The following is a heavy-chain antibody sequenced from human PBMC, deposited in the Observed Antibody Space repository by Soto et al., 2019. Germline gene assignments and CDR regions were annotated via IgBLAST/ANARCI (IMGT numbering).Heavy chain of an antibody. D-gene: IGHD1-26*01. J-gene: IGHJ5*02. CDR1: GGSISSYY. V-gene: IGHV4-59*01. CDR3: AIDRGAGSGWFDP. Sequence: QVQLQESGPGLVKPSETLSLTCTVSGGSISSYYWSWIRQPPGKGLEWIGSIFYSGSTNYNPSLKSRVTISVDTSKNQLSRKLSSVTAADTAVYYCAIDRGAGSGWFDPWGQGTLVTVSS. CDR2: IFYSGST.